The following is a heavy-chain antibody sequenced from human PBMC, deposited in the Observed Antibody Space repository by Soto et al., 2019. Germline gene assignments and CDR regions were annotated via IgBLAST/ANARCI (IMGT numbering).Heavy chain of an antibody. J-gene: IGHJ4*02. CDR2: IYYSGTT. V-gene: IGHV4-59*01. CDR3: ARSYLSWYFGY. Sequence: SETLSLTCTVSGSSISNYYWSWTRQPPGKGLEWIGYIYYSGTTDYTPSLKSRVTISVDTSKNQFSLKVRSVTAADTAVYYCARSYLSWYFGYWGQGTLVTVS. D-gene: IGHD6-13*01. CDR1: GSSISNYY.